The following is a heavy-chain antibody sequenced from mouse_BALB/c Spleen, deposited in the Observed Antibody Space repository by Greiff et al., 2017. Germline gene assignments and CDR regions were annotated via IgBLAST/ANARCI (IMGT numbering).Heavy chain of an antibody. CDR2: INPYNDGT. J-gene: IGHJ4*01. Sequence: VQLQQSGPELVKPGASVKMSCKASGYTFTSYVMHWVKQKPGQGLEWIGYINPYNDGTKYNEKFKGKATLTSDKSSSTAYMELSSLTSEDSAVYYCARSGGNYPYYYAMDYWGQGTSVTVSS. CDR1: GYTFTSYV. V-gene: IGHV1-14*01. CDR3: ARSGGNYPYYYAMDY. D-gene: IGHD2-1*01.